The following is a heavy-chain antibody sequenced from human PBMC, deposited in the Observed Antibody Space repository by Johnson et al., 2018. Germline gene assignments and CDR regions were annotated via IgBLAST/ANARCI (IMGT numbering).Heavy chain of an antibody. Sequence: EVQLVESGGGLVQPGGSLRLSCAASGFTFSSYAMSWVRQAPGKGLEWVSYISSSSSTIYYADSVKGRITISRDNAKNSLFLQMNSLRAEDTAGYYCARDPGSSTGEYFQHWGQGTLVTVSS. D-gene: IGHD2-15*01. CDR3: ARDPGSSTGEYFQH. CDR2: ISSSSSTI. J-gene: IGHJ1*01. CDR1: GFTFSSYA. V-gene: IGHV3-48*04.